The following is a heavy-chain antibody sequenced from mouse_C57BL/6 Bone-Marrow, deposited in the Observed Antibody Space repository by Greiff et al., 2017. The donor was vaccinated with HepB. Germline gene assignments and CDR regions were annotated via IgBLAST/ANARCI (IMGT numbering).Heavy chain of an antibody. J-gene: IGHJ4*01. Sequence: EVMLVESGGDLVKPGGSLKLSCAASGFTFSSYGMSWVRQTPDKRLEWVATISSGGSYTYYPDSVKGRFTISRDNAKNTLYLQMSSLKSEDTAMYYCARQGGKRGYYAMDYWGQGTSVTVSS. CDR3: ARQGGKRGYYAMDY. V-gene: IGHV5-6*02. CDR2: ISSGGSYT. D-gene: IGHD2-1*01. CDR1: GFTFSSYG.